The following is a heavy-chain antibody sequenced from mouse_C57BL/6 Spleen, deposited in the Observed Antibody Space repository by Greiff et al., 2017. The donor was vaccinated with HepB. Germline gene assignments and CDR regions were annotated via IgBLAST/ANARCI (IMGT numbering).Heavy chain of an antibody. D-gene: IGHD2-3*01. J-gene: IGHJ3*01. CDR3: AGIDGYQGFAY. V-gene: IGHV1-80*01. CDR1: GYAFSSYW. CDR2: IYPGDGDT. Sequence: QVQLKESGAELVKPGASVKISCKASGYAFSSYWMNWVKQRPGKGLEWIGQIYPGDGDTNYNGKFKGKATLTADKSSSTAYMQLSSLTSEDSAVYFCAGIDGYQGFAYWGQGTLVTVSA.